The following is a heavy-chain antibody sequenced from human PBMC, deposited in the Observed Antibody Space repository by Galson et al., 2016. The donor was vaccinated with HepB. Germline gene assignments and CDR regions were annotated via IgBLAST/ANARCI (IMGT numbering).Heavy chain of an antibody. CDR1: GYNFTNYG. Sequence: SVKVSCKASGYNFTNYGISWVRQAPGQGLEWVGWINTYNGNTNYAEKFQGRVTMTTDTSTSTAYMELRSLRSDDTAVYYCATSYLPTSLDYWGQGTLVTVSS. CDR3: ATSYLPTSLDY. CDR2: INTYNGNT. D-gene: IGHD1-26*01. V-gene: IGHV1-18*01. J-gene: IGHJ4*02.